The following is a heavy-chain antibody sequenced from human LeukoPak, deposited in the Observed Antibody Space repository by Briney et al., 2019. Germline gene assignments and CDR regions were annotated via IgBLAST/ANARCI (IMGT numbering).Heavy chain of an antibody. CDR2: ISSSGSTI. CDR1: GFTFSSYE. D-gene: IGHD3-10*02. CDR3: ARGPPSTYNYVYGMDV. V-gene: IGHV3-48*03. J-gene: IGHJ6*02. Sequence: GGSLRLSCAASGFTFSSYEMNWVRQAPGKGLEWVSYISSSGSTIYYADSVKGRFTISRDNAKNSLYLQMNSLKSEDTALYYCARGPPSTYNYVYGMDVWGQGTTVTVFS.